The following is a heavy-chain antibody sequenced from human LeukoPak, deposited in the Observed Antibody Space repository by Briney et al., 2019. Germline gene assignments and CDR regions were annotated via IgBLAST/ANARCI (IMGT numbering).Heavy chain of an antibody. CDR1: GGSISSGSYY. CDR3: ASGRGGSYYAFDI. V-gene: IGHV4-61*02. CDR2: IYTSGST. Sequence: SETLSLTCTVSGGSISSGSYYWSWIRQPAGKGLEWIGRIYTSGSTNYNPSLKSRVTISVDTSKNQFSLKLSSVTAADTAVHYCASGRGGSYYAFDIWGQGTMVTVSS. J-gene: IGHJ3*02. D-gene: IGHD1-26*01.